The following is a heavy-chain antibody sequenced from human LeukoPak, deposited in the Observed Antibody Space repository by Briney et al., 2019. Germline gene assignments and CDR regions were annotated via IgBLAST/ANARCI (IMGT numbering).Heavy chain of an antibody. V-gene: IGHV3-23*01. CDR2: ISGSSTSI. D-gene: IGHD3-3*01. CDR1: GFTFSSYA. Sequence: GGSLRLSCAASGFTFSSYAMSWVRQAPGRGVGRVSVISGSSTSISHADSVKGRFTIARDNSKNTLFMQMNSLRAEDTAVYYCATLGLGRFFTGEGGYWGQGTLVTVSS. CDR3: ATLGLGRFFTGEGGY. J-gene: IGHJ4*02.